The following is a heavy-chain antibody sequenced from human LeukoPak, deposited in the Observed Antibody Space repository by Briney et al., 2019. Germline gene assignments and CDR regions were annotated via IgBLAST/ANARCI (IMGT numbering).Heavy chain of an antibody. CDR2: IHRDGRT. CDR3: GKTDIYFNPIDY. Sequence: KTSETLSLTCAVSGVSISTSEWWIWVRQPPGQGLEWIGEIHRDGRTRYNPSLTSRVTMSTDYSKNQFSLNVRFVTAADTAIYYCGKTDIYFNPIDYWGPGSLVTVSS. J-gene: IGHJ4*02. CDR1: GVSISTSEW. V-gene: IGHV4-4*02. D-gene: IGHD3-9*01.